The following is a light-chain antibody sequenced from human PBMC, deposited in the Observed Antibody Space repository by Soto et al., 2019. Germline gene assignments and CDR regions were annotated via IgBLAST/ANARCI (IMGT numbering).Light chain of an antibody. CDR2: GAS. Sequence: EIVLTQSPGTLSLSPGERATLSCRASQSVSSSYLAWYQQKPGQAPRLLIYGASSRATGIPDRFSGSGSGTDFTLTISRLEPEDFAVYYCQQYGGSPPDTFGGGPKVEIK. CDR1: QSVSSSY. V-gene: IGKV3-20*01. CDR3: QQYGGSPPDT. J-gene: IGKJ4*01.